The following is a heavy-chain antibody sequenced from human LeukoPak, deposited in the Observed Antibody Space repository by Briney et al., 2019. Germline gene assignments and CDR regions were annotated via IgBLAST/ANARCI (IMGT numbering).Heavy chain of an antibody. J-gene: IGHJ3*02. Sequence: GGSLRLSCAASGFTFSSYSTNWVRQAPGKGLEWVSSISSSSSYIYYADSVKGRFTISRDNAKNSLYLQMNSLRAGDTAVYYCARDATPRGITMIVVAPPDAFDIWGQGTMVTVSS. V-gene: IGHV3-21*01. CDR1: GFTFSSYS. CDR2: ISSSSSYI. CDR3: ARDATPRGITMIVVAPPDAFDI. D-gene: IGHD3-22*01.